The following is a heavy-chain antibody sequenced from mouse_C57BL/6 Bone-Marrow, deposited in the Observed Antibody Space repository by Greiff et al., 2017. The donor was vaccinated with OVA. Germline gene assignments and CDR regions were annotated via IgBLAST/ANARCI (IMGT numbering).Heavy chain of an antibody. V-gene: IGHV3-1*01. D-gene: IGHD2-1*01. CDR3: ARLDGNYIMDY. CDR2: ISYSGST. CDR1: GYSITSGYV. Sequence: EVQVVESGPGMVKPSPSLSLPCTVTGYSITSGYVWHWIRHFPGNKLEWMGYISYSGSTIYNPSLKSRTSFTHDTSKNHRVLKVKSVTTEDTATYYCARLDGNYIMDYWGQGTSVTVSS. J-gene: IGHJ4*01.